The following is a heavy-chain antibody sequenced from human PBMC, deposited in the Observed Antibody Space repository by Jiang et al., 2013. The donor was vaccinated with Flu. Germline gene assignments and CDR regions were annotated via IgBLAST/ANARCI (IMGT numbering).Heavy chain of an antibody. V-gene: IGHV4-39*07. CDR3: ARVVTVTTFPNYFDY. CDR1: GGSITSGTYF. J-gene: IGHJ4*02. Sequence: VKPSETLSLTCTVSGGSITSGTYFWGWIRQPPGKGLEWIGSXFYGGSVYYSPSLKGRVALSVDTSKNQFSLQLTSVTAADTAVYYCARVVTVTTFPNYFDYWGQGILVTVSS. CDR2: XFYGGSV. D-gene: IGHD4-17*01.